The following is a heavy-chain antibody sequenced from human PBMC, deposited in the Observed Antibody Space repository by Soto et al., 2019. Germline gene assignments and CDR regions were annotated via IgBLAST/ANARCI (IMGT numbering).Heavy chain of an antibody. V-gene: IGHV1-18*01. J-gene: IGHJ5*02. CDR1: GYTFTSYG. CDR3: ARGTAGYYYDSSGYYRFDP. Sequence: GASVKVSCKASGYTFTSYGISWVRQAPGQGLEWMGWISAYNGNTNYAQKLQGRVTMTTDTSTSTAYMELRSLRSDDTAVYYCARGTAGYYYDSSGYYRFDPWGQGTRVTVAS. CDR2: ISAYNGNT. D-gene: IGHD3-22*01.